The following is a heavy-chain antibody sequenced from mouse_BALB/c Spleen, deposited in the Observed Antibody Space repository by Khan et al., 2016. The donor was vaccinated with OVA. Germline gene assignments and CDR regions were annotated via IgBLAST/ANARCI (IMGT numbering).Heavy chain of an antibody. J-gene: IGHJ3*02. V-gene: IGHV1S81*02. CDR2: INPNNGDS. CDR1: GFTFTSYY. Sequence: QVQLQQPGAELVKPGASVTLSCKASGFTFTSYYMYLVTPRPAQGLECFGRINPNNGDSNFNEKFTTKATLTVDKSSSTAYMQLSSLTSEDSAVSYGRRRGYGREYAEWGQGSVVSV. D-gene: IGHD2-1*01. CDR3: RRRGYGREYAE.